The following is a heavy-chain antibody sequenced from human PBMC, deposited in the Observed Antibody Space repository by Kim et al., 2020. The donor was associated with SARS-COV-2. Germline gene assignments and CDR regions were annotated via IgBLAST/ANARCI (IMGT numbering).Heavy chain of an antibody. J-gene: IGHJ4*02. V-gene: IGHV4-31*03. Sequence: SETLSLTCTVSGGSINSGGYYWSWIRQHPGKGLEWIGYIYYSGSTYYNPSLKSRVTISVDTSKNQFSLKLSSVTAADTAVYYCARAREPKQLALVYWGQGTLVTVSS. CDR3: ARAREPKQLALVY. CDR2: IYYSGST. CDR1: GGSINSGGYY. D-gene: IGHD6-6*01.